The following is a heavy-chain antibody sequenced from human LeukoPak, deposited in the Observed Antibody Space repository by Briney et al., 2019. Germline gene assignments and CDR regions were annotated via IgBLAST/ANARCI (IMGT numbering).Heavy chain of an antibody. CDR1: GFTFSSYW. CDR2: INQDGSEK. CDR3: ARGPLSSGYPQYYYYYMDV. J-gene: IGHJ6*03. V-gene: IGHV3-7*01. Sequence: GGSLRLSCAASGFTFSSYWMSWVRQAPGKGLEWVPNINQDGSEKYYVDSVKGRFTISRDNAKNSLYLQMNSLRAEDTAVYYCARGPLSSGYPQYYYYYMDVWGKGTTVTVSS. D-gene: IGHD3-22*01.